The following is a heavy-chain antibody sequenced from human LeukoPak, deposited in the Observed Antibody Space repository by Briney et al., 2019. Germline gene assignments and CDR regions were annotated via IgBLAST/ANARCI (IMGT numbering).Heavy chain of an antibody. Sequence: ASVKVSCKASGGTFSGYAISWVRQAPGQGLEWMGGIIPIFGTANYAQKFQGRVTITTDESTSTAYMELSSLRSEDTAVYYCARSLNRYCSSTSCYSPSGWFDPWGQGTLVTVSS. J-gene: IGHJ5*02. CDR1: GGTFSGYA. CDR2: IIPIFGTA. D-gene: IGHD2-2*01. CDR3: ARSLNRYCSSTSCYSPSGWFDP. V-gene: IGHV1-69*05.